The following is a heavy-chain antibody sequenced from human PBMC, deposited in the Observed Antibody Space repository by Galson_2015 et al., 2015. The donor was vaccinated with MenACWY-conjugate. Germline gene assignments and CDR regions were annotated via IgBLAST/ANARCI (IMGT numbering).Heavy chain of an antibody. Sequence: SLRLSCAASGFTFSSYWMSWVRQAPGKGLEWVANIKQDGSEKYYVDSVKGRFTISRDNAKNSLYLQMNSLRAEDTAVYYCARRVYSGYFDPWAFDYWGQGTLVTVSS. CDR2: IKQDGSEK. V-gene: IGHV3-7*01. J-gene: IGHJ4*02. D-gene: IGHD5-12*01. CDR1: GFTFSSYW. CDR3: ARRVYSGYFDPWAFDY.